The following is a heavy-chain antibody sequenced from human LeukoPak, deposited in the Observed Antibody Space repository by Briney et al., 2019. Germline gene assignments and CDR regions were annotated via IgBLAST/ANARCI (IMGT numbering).Heavy chain of an antibody. D-gene: IGHD2-2*01. Sequence: GGSLRLSCAASGFTFSSYAMSWVRQAPGKGLEWVSAISGSGGSTYYADSVRGRFTISRDNSKNTLYLQMNSLRAEDTAVYYCATRVVPAAKARIADYWGQGTLVTVSS. CDR3: ATRVVPAAKARIADY. CDR2: ISGSGGST. CDR1: GFTFSSYA. V-gene: IGHV3-23*01. J-gene: IGHJ4*02.